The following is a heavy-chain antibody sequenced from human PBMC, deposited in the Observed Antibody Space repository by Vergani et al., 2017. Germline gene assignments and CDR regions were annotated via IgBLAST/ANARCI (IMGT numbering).Heavy chain of an antibody. V-gene: IGHV4-59*01. CDR2: IYYSGST. Sequence: QVQLQESGPGLVKPSETLSLTCTVSVGSISSYYRSWIRQPPGKGLEWIGYIYYSGSTNENPSLKSRVTISVDTSQNQFSLKLSSVNAADTAVYYCARYYDCWSGSEADAIDIWGQGTMVTVSS. J-gene: IGHJ3*02. D-gene: IGHD3-3*01. CDR3: ARYYDCWSGSEADAIDI. CDR1: VGSISSYY.